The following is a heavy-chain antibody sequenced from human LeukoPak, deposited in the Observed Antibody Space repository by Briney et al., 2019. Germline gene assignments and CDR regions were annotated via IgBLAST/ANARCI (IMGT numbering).Heavy chain of an antibody. Sequence: ASVKVSCKAFGYTFTDYYMHWVRQAPGQGLEWMGWINPNSGGTNYAQKFQGRVAMTRDTSISTAYMELSRLRSDDTAVYYCASGFMGYDRSGYYDDAFDIWGQGTMVTVSS. J-gene: IGHJ3*02. CDR3: ASGFMGYDRSGYYDDAFDI. CDR1: GYTFTDYY. CDR2: INPNSGGT. D-gene: IGHD3-22*01. V-gene: IGHV1-2*02.